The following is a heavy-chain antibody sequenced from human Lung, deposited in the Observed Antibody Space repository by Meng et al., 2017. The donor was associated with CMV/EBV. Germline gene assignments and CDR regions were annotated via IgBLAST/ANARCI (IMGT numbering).Heavy chain of an antibody. Sequence: ASVKVSCKASGYSFTGYYMHWVRQAPGQGLEWMGWIIPNSGGANYAQKFQGRATMTRDTSISTAYMELSSLRSDDTAIYYCARVYCSGGTCYDAFDIWGQGTMVTVSS. V-gene: IGHV1-2*02. D-gene: IGHD2-15*01. CDR2: IIPNSGGA. J-gene: IGHJ3*02. CDR1: GYSFTGYY. CDR3: ARVYCSGGTCYDAFDI.